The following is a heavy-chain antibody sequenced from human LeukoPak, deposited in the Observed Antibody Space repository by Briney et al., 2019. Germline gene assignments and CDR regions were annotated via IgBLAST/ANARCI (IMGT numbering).Heavy chain of an antibody. CDR2: ISGSGGTT. Sequence: GGSLRLSCAASGFTFSSSAMSWVRQAPGKGLEWVSGISGSGGTTHYADSVKGRFTISRDNSKNTLYLQMNSLRAEDTAVYYCAKDGRGGVPRAFDIWGQGTMVTVSS. J-gene: IGHJ3*02. CDR1: GFTFSSSA. CDR3: AKDGRGGVPRAFDI. V-gene: IGHV3-23*01. D-gene: IGHD2-15*01.